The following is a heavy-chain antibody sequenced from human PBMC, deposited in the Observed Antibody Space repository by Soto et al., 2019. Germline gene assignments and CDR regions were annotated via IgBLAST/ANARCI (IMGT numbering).Heavy chain of an antibody. CDR3: ARAVGPFDY. Sequence: GGSLRLSCAASGFTFSTYGMHWLRQAPGKGLEWVAVIWYDGSNKYYADSVKGRFTISRDNSKNTLYLQMNSLRAEDTSVYYCARAVGPFDYWGQGTLVTVSS. V-gene: IGHV3-33*01. CDR1: GFTFSTYG. J-gene: IGHJ4*02. CDR2: IWYDGSNK.